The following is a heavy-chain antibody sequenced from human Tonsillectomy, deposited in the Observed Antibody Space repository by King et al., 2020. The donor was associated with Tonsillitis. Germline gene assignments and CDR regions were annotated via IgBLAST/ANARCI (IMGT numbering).Heavy chain of an antibody. D-gene: IGHD6-19*01. V-gene: IGHV3-9*01. CDR3: AKEGQLLDYYYYAMDV. CDR1: GFIFEDYA. CDR2: ISWNSGSI. J-gene: IGHJ6*02. Sequence: VQLVESGGGLVQPGRSLRLSCAASGFIFEDYAMHWVRQAPGKGLEWVSGISWNSGSIGYADSVKGRFTISRDNAKNSLYLQMNSLRAEDTAFYYCAKEGQLLDYYYYAMDVWGQGTTVTVSS.